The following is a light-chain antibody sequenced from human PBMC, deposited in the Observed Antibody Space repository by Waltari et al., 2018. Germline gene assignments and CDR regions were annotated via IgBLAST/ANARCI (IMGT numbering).Light chain of an antibody. CDR3: QQYDNYWT. V-gene: IGKV1-5*03. Sequence: QAPGSVTSWVAWNQNKPAKAATVLIYKASHWESGVPSRFGGRGAGAEVTLTISSLQPDDFATDYCQQYDNYWTFGQGTKVEIK. CDR1: GSVTSW. CDR2: KAS. J-gene: IGKJ1*01.